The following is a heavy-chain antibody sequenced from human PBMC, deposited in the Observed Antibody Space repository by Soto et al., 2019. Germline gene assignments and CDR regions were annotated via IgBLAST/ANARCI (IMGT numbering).Heavy chain of an antibody. CDR1: GYTFTSYD. J-gene: IGHJ4*02. Sequence: QVQLVQSGAEVKKPGASVKVSCTASGYTFTSYDINWVRQATGQGLEWMGWMNPNSGNTGYAQKFQGRVTMTRNTSITTAYMALSSLRSAETAVYYCARTLYGDNVDYWGQGTLVTVSS. V-gene: IGHV1-8*01. CDR2: MNPNSGNT. CDR3: ARTLYGDNVDY. D-gene: IGHD4-17*01.